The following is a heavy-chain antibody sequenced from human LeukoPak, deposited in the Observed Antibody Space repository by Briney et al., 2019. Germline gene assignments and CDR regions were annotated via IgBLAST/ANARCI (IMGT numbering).Heavy chain of an antibody. D-gene: IGHD3-10*01. Sequence: GGSLRLSCAASGFTFSTFNMHWVRQAPGKGLEWVAVFSSDGRSTFYAENVQGRFTLSRDNSKNTLSLQMNSLRAEDTAIYYCAKRTDGSGTYYSFDFWGQGTLVTVSS. CDR2: FSSDGRST. J-gene: IGHJ4*02. V-gene: IGHV3-30*18. CDR3: AKRTDGSGTYYSFDF. CDR1: GFTFSTFN.